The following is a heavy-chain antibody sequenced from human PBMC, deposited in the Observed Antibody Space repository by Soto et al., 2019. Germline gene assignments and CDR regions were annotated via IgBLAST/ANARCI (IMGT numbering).Heavy chain of an antibody. V-gene: IGHV4-34*01. CDR2: INHSGST. CDR1: GGSFSGYY. CDR3: ASRARRRFYPS. D-gene: IGHD6-6*01. J-gene: IGHJ5*02. Sequence: PLETLSLTCAVYGGSFSGYYWSWIRQPPGKGLEWIGEINHSGSTNYNPSLKSRVTISVDTSKNQFSLKLSSVTAADTAVYYCASRARRRFYPSWGQGTLVTVSS.